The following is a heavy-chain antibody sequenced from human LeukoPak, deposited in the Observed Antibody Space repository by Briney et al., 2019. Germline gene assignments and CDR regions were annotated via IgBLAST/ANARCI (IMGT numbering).Heavy chain of an antibody. D-gene: IGHD5-18*01. CDR1: GFTFSSYA. CDR3: AKGGYSYGYFDY. J-gene: IGHJ4*02. Sequence: GGSLRLSCAASGFTFSSYAMSWVRQAPGKGLEWVSAISGSGGSTYYADSVKGRFTISRDNAKNSLYLQMNSLRAEDTALYYCAKGGYSYGYFDYWGQGTLVTVSS. V-gene: IGHV3-23*01. CDR2: ISGSGGST.